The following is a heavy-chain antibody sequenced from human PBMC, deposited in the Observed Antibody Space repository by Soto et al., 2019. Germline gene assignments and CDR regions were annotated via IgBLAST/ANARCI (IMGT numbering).Heavy chain of an antibody. J-gene: IGHJ6*02. CDR2: INPSGGST. CDR3: ARALEDCSSTSCYSSSYYYYYGLDV. CDR1: GYTFTSYY. D-gene: IGHD2-2*01. V-gene: IGHV1-46*03. Sequence: GASVKVSCKASGYTFTSYYMHWVRQAPGQGLEWMGIINPSGGSTSYAQKFQGRVTMTRDTSTSTVYMELSSLRSEDTAVYYCARALEDCSSTSCYSSSYYYYYGLDVWGQGTTVTVSS.